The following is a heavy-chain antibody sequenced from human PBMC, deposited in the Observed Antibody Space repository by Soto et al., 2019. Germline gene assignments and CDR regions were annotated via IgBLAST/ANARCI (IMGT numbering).Heavy chain of an antibody. D-gene: IGHD6-19*01. Sequence: SETLSLTCAVYGGSFSDYYWSWIRQPPGKGLEWIGEINHSGSTNYNPSLKSRITISLDTSQNQFSLWLTSVTAADTAIYYCARGGSGRKALNYLDSWGQGILVTVSS. CDR3: ARGGSGRKALNYLDS. J-gene: IGHJ5*01. CDR1: GGSFSDYY. CDR2: INHSGST. V-gene: IGHV4-34*09.